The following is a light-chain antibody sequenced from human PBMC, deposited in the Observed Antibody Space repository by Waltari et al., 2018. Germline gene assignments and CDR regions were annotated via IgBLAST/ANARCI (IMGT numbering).Light chain of an antibody. CDR3: SSYAGDNRLI. Sequence: QSALTQPASVSGSPGQSITLPCTGTSNDVGYFDLVSWYKHPPGKAPKLLIYQVTKRPSEISYRFSGSKSGSTASLTISGLQSEDEADYYCSSYAGDNRLIFGGGTKVTVL. J-gene: IGLJ2*01. V-gene: IGLV2-23*02. CDR1: SNDVGYFDL. CDR2: QVT.